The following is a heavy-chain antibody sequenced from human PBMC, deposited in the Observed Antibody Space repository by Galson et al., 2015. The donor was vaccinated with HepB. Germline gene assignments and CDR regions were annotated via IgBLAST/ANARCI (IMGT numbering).Heavy chain of an antibody. D-gene: IGHD2-2*03. CDR2: ISSSSSYI. Sequence: LRLSCAASGFTFSSYSMNWVRQAPGKGLEWVSSISSSSSYIYYADSVKGRFTISRDNAKNSLYLQMNSLRAEDTAVYYCARDAIGYCSSTSCYRNYYYYYGMDVWGQGTTVTVSS. V-gene: IGHV3-21*01. J-gene: IGHJ6*02. CDR1: GFTFSSYS. CDR3: ARDAIGYCSSTSCYRNYYYYYGMDV.